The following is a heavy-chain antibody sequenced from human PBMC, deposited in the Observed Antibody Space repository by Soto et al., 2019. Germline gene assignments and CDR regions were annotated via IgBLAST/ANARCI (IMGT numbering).Heavy chain of an antibody. J-gene: IGHJ4*02. D-gene: IGHD2-2*01. Sequence: GGSLRLSCTASGFTFGDYAMSWFRQAPGKGLEWVGFIRSKAYGGTTEYAASVKGRFTISRDDSKSIAYLQMNSLKTEDTAVYYCTRDCSSTSCPREFDYWGQGTLVTVSS. CDR2: IRSKAYGGTT. CDR3: TRDCSSTSCPREFDY. V-gene: IGHV3-49*03. CDR1: GFTFGDYA.